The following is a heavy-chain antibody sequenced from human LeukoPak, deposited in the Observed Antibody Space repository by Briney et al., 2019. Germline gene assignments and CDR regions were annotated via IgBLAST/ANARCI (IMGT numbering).Heavy chain of an antibody. J-gene: IGHJ6*03. D-gene: IGHD6-13*01. CDR2: IYYSGST. V-gene: IGHV4-59*01. CDR3: ARTTEAHSWRTRYYDYYMDV. CDR1: GGSISTYY. Sequence: PSETLSLTCTVSGGSISTYYWSWIRQPPGKGLEWIGYIYYSGSTNYNPSLKSRLTISVGTSKNQFSLKLSSVTAADTAVYYCARTTEAHSWRTRYYDYYMDVWGKGTTVAVSS.